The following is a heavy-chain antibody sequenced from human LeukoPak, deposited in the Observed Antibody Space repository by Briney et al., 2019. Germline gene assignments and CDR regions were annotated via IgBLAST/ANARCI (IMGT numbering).Heavy chain of an antibody. CDR1: GFTFSSYE. Sequence: LAGGSLRPSCAASGFTFSSYEMNWVRQAPGKGLEWVSYISSSGSTIYYADSVKGRFTISRDNAKNSLYLQMNSLRAEDTAVYYWAELGITMTGGVWGKGTTVTISS. D-gene: IGHD3-10*02. V-gene: IGHV3-48*03. CDR3: AELGITMTGGV. CDR2: ISSSGSTI. J-gene: IGHJ6*04.